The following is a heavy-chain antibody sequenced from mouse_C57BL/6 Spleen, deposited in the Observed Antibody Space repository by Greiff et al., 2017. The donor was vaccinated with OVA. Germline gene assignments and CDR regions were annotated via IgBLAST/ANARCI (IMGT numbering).Heavy chain of an antibody. V-gene: IGHV10-1*01. J-gene: IGHJ2*01. CDR3: VRLGNLGYFDY. CDR2: IRSKSNNYAT. D-gene: IGHD2-1*01. Sequence: EVKLVESGGGLVQPKGSLKLSCAASGFSFNTYAMNWVRQAPGKGLEWVARIRSKSNNYATYYADSVKDRFTISRDDSESMLYLQMNNLKTEDTAMYYCVRLGNLGYFDYWGQGTTLTVSS. CDR1: GFSFNTYA.